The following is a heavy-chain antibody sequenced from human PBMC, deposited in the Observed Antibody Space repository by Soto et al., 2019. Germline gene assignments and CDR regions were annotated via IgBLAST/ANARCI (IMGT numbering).Heavy chain of an antibody. CDR3: ARGLIAAAGYYYYGMDV. V-gene: IGHV1-69*13. CDR2: IIPIFGTA. D-gene: IGHD6-13*01. J-gene: IGHJ6*02. Sequence: GASVKVSCKASGGTFSSYAISWVRQAPGQGLEWMGGIIPIFGTANYAQKFQGRVTITADESTSTAYMELSSLRSEDTAVYYCARGLIAAAGYYYYGMDVWGQGTTVTVSS. CDR1: GGTFSSYA.